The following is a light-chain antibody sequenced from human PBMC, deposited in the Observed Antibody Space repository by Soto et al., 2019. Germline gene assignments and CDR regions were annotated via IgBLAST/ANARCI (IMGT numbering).Light chain of an antibody. CDR2: GSS. J-gene: IGKJ4*01. Sequence: DIQMTQSPPSLSASVGDIVTITCRASQTISDYLHWYQQKPGKAPTLLIYGSSSLQTGVPPRFSGSGSGTEFTLTISSLQPEDFGTYYCQQTYDSLVSFGGGTKVDLK. V-gene: IGKV1-39*01. CDR3: QQTYDSLVS. CDR1: QTISDY.